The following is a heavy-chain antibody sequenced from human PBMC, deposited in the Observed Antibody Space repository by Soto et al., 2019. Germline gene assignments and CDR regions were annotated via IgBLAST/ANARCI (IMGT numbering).Heavy chain of an antibody. CDR2: INNGGSS. J-gene: IGHJ2*01. CDR3: ARGRGDGYNQNWYFDL. V-gene: IGHV4-34*01. D-gene: IGHD3-10*01. Sequence: PSETLSLTCAVYGGSFSGYYWSWIRQPPGKGLEWIGEINNGGSSNYNPSLKSRGSMSVGTSNNQFSLKLTSVTAADTAVYYCARGRGDGYNQNWYFDLWAVAPWSPS. CDR1: GGSFSGYY.